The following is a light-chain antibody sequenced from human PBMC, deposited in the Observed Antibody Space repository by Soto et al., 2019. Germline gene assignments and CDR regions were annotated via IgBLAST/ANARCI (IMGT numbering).Light chain of an antibody. V-gene: IGKV3-15*01. CDR3: QQYNNWPPIT. Sequence: EIVLTQSPATLSLSPGERSTGSFRSSQSVRSNLAWYQQKPGQAPRLLIYGASTRATGIPARFSGSGSGTEFTLTISSLQSEDFAVYYCQQYNNWPPITFGQGTRLEIK. CDR2: GAS. CDR1: QSVRSN. J-gene: IGKJ5*01.